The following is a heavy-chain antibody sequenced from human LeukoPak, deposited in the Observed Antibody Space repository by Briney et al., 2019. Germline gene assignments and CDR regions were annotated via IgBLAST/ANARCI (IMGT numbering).Heavy chain of an antibody. D-gene: IGHD3-10*01. Sequence: GGSLRLSCAASGFTFSDYYMSWIRQAPGKGLEWVSYISSSGSTIYYADSVKGRFTISRDNAKNSLYLQMNSLRAEDTAVYYCARDGPEYGSGSPLPFWHYYYYYYMDVWGKGTTVTVSS. CDR2: ISSSGSTI. J-gene: IGHJ6*03. CDR1: GFTFSDYY. V-gene: IGHV3-11*04. CDR3: ARDGPEYGSGSPLPFWHYYYYYYMDV.